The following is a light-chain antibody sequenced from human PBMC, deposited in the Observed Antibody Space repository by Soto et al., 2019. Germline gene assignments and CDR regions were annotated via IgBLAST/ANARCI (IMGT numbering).Light chain of an antibody. J-gene: IGKJ2*01. CDR2: AAT. CDR3: QQSYTSVQT. V-gene: IGKV1-39*01. CDR1: KTPKNN. Sequence: QMTQPPSSLFAPFGDTATITVRAGKTPKNNVNWYQQKPGRVPKLLIYAATALQSGAPYRFAATASGTDFTLTIMSLQPEDSGTYYCQQSYTSVQTFGQGTKLEIK.